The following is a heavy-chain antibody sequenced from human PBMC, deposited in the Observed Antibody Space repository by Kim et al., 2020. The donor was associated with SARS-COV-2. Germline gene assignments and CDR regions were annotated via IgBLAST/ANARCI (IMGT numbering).Heavy chain of an antibody. J-gene: IGHJ2*01. Sequence: GGSLRLSCAASGFTFDDYTMHWVRQAPGKGLEWVSLISWDGGSTYYADSVKGRFTISRDNSKNSLYLQMNSLRTEDTALYYCAKGNWKLLEWYFDLWGRDTLVTVSS. CDR3: AKGNWKLLEWYFDL. V-gene: IGHV3-43*01. CDR2: ISWDGGST. CDR1: GFTFDDYT. D-gene: IGHD1-1*01.